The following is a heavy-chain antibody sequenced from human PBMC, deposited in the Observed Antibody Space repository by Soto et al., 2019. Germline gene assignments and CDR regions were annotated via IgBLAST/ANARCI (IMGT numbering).Heavy chain of an antibody. CDR1: GFTFSSYA. Sequence: GSLRLSCAASGFTFSSYAMSWVRQAPGRGLEWVSAISGSGGSTYYADSVKGRFTISRDNSKNTLYLQMNSLRAEDTAVYYCAKDTRRYYYDSSGYYPLGFDYWGQGTLVTVSS. CDR3: AKDTRRYYYDSSGYYPLGFDY. D-gene: IGHD3-22*01. CDR2: ISGSGGST. J-gene: IGHJ4*02. V-gene: IGHV3-23*01.